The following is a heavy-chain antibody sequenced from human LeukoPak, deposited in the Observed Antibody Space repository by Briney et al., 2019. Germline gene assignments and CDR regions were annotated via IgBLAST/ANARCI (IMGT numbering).Heavy chain of an antibody. Sequence: PGGSLRLSCAASGFTFSSYAMSWVRQAPGQGLEWVSVISVSGDSTYYADSVKGRFTISRDNSKNTLYLQMSSLRAEDTAVYYCAKNRDSSSYYHDAFDFWGQGTMVTVST. J-gene: IGHJ3*01. CDR2: ISVSGDST. V-gene: IGHV3-23*01. CDR1: GFTFSSYA. CDR3: AKNRDSSSYYHDAFDF. D-gene: IGHD3-22*01.